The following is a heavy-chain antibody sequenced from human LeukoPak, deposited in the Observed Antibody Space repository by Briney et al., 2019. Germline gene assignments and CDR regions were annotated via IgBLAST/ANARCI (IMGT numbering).Heavy chain of an antibody. J-gene: IGHJ4*03. CDR3: ARGDLGYCSGGSCCYFDY. Sequence: ASETLSLTCAVYGGSFSGYYWSWIRQPPGKGLEWIGEINHSGSTNYNPSLKSRVTISVDTSKNQFSLKLSSVTAADTAVYYCARGDLGYCSGGSCCYFDYWGQGTLVTVSS. CDR2: INHSGST. V-gene: IGHV4-34*01. CDR1: GGSFSGYY. D-gene: IGHD2-15*01.